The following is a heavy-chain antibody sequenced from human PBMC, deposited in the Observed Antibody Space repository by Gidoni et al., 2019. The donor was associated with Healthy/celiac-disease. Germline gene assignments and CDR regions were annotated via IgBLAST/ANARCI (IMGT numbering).Heavy chain of an antibody. CDR1: GFPFSSYA. V-gene: IGHV3-23*01. CDR2: IRGSGGST. CDR3: AKGDGYCSSTSCSTDWFDP. J-gene: IGHJ5*02. D-gene: IGHD2-2*01. Sequence: EVQLLESGGGLVQPGGSLRLFCAAAGFPFSSYAMSWVRQAPGKGLEWCASIRGSGGSTYYAGSVKGRFTISRDNSKNTLYLQMNSLRAEDTAVYYCAKGDGYCSSTSCSTDWFDPWGQGTLVTVSS.